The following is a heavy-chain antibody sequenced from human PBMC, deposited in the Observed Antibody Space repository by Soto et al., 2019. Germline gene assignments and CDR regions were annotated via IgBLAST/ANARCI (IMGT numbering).Heavy chain of an antibody. CDR3: PKDGAFDSSGFYPHNWFDP. CDR1: GFTFSSYA. V-gene: IGHV3-23*01. CDR2: ISGSGGST. D-gene: IGHD3-22*01. Sequence: GGSLRLSXAASGFTFSSYAMSWVRQAPGKGLEWVSAISGSGGSTYYADSVKGRFTISRDNSKNTLYLQMNSLRAEDTAVYYCPKDGAFDSSGFYPHNWFDPWGQGTLVTVSS. J-gene: IGHJ5*02.